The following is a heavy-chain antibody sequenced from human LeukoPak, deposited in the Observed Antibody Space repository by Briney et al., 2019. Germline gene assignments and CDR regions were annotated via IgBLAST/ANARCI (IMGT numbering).Heavy chain of an antibody. Sequence: GGSLRLSCAASGFTFSSYAMHWVRQAPGKGLEYVSAISSNGGSTYYANSVKGRFTISRDNSKNTLYLQMGSLRAEDMAVYYCARVRAVDYSGYEHAFDIWGQGTMVTVSS. V-gene: IGHV3-64*01. CDR2: ISSNGGST. D-gene: IGHD4-4*01. J-gene: IGHJ3*02. CDR1: GFTFSSYA. CDR3: ARVRAVDYSGYEHAFDI.